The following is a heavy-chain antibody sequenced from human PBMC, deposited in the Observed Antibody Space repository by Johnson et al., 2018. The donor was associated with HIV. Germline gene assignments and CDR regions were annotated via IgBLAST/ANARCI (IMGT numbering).Heavy chain of an antibody. CDR1: GFTFSNYA. V-gene: IGHV3-30-3*01. Sequence: QMQLVESGGGVVQPGRSLRLSCAASGFTFSNYAMHWVRQAPGKGLEWVAVISYDGSNKYYADSVKGRFTISRDNSKNTLSLQMNSLRAEDTAVYYCATSYPGSASVYRDAFDIWGQGTMVTVSS. J-gene: IGHJ3*02. CDR2: ISYDGSNK. D-gene: IGHD4-11*01. CDR3: ATSYPGSASVYRDAFDI.